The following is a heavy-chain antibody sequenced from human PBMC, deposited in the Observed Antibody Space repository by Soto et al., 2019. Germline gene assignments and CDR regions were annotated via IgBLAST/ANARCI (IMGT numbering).Heavy chain of an antibody. CDR1: GFTFKNYG. D-gene: IGHD6-13*01. CDR2: IWNDGNGY. CDR3: ARRQISPPTRGAASARGGMDV. Sequence: GGSLRLSCAASGFTFKNYGMHWVRQAPGKGLEWVAVIWNDGNGYYYANSVKGRFIISRDNSENTLYLQMSSLRVEDTAVYYCARRQISPPTRGAASARGGMDVWGQGTTVTVSS. J-gene: IGHJ6*02. V-gene: IGHV3-33*01.